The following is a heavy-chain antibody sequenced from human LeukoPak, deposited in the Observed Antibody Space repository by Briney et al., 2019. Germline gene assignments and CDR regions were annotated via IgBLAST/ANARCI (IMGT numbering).Heavy chain of an antibody. CDR2: ISFDGSNK. J-gene: IGHJ4*02. CDR1: GFTFSNYA. CDR3: ARDQEWLRIVDY. D-gene: IGHD5-12*01. V-gene: IGHV3-30*04. Sequence: PGGSLRLSCAASGFTFSNYAMHWVRQAPGKGLEWVAVISFDGSNKYQADSVGGRFTISRDNSKNTLYLQMNSLRGDDTAVYYCARDQEWLRIVDYWGQGTLVTVAS.